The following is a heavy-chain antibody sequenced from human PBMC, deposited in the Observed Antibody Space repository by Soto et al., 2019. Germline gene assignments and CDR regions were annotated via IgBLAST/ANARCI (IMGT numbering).Heavy chain of an antibody. CDR3: ARYTTVTSFDY. J-gene: IGHJ4*02. CDR2: IYYSGST. CDR1: GGSISSYY. V-gene: IGHV4-59*01. Sequence: SETLSLTCTVSGGSISSYYWSWIRQPPGKGLEWIGYIYYSGSTNYNPSLKSRVTISVDTSKNQLSLKLSSVTAADTAVYYCARYTTVTSFDYWGQGTLVTVSS. D-gene: IGHD4-17*01.